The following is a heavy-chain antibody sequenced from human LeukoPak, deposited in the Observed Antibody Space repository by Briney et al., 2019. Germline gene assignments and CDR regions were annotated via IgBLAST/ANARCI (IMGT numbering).Heavy chain of an antibody. J-gene: IGHJ3*02. CDR2: ISSSSSTI. CDR1: GFTFSSYS. V-gene: IGHV3-48*01. Sequence: GGSLRLSCAASGFTFSSYSMNWVRQAPGKGLEWVSYISSSSSTIQYADSVKGRFTISRDNAKDSLYLKMNSLRAEDTAVYFCARSVFQGAFDIWGQGTLVTVSS. D-gene: IGHD5/OR15-5a*01. CDR3: ARSVFQGAFDI.